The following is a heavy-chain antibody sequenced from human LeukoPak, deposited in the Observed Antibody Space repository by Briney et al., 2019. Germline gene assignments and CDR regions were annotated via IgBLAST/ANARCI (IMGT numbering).Heavy chain of an antibody. D-gene: IGHD3-10*01. V-gene: IGHV4-59*08. CDR1: GGSISSYY. Sequence: PSETLPLTCTVSGGSISSYYWSWIRQPPGKGLEWIGYIFHSGSTNYSPSLKSRVTMSVDTSKSQFSPKLSSVTAADTAVYYCARHSQVVRGWFDPWGQGTLVTVSS. CDR2: IFHSGST. CDR3: ARHSQVVRGWFDP. J-gene: IGHJ5*02.